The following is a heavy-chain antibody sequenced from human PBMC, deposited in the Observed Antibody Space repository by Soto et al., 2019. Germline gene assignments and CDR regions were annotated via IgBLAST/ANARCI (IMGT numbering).Heavy chain of an antibody. V-gene: IGHV1-18*01. CDR3: AKDRGYYASSRYLGRALDI. CDR1: GYTFTSYG. D-gene: IGHD3-22*01. Sequence: QVQLVQSGAEVKKPGASVKVSCKASGYTFTSYGISWVRQAPGQGLDWMGWISAYNGDTNYPEKFQGRVTMNTDTSTSTAYMEVRRQRSDDTAVYYCAKDRGYYASSRYLGRALDIWGQGTMVTVSS. CDR2: ISAYNGDT. J-gene: IGHJ3*02.